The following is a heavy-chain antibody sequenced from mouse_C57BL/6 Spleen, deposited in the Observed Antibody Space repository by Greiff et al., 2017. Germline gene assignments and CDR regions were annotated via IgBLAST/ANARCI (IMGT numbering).Heavy chain of an antibody. Sequence: QVQLQQPGAELVKPGASVKMSCKASGYTFTSYWITWVKQRPGQGLEWIGDIYPGCGSTNYNDTFKGKVTMTVDTSSSTAYMQLSNLTAEDSAVYYCARSSSYEAMDYWGQGTSVTVSS. CDR1: GYTFTSYW. D-gene: IGHD1-1*01. V-gene: IGHV1-55*01. J-gene: IGHJ4*01. CDR2: IYPGCGST. CDR3: ARSSSYEAMDY.